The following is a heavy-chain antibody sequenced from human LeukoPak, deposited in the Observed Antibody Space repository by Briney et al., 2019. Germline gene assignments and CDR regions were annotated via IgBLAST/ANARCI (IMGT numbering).Heavy chain of an antibody. Sequence: SETLSLTCTVSGYSINTGYYWGWIRQPPGKGLEWIGSIYHSGSTYYNPSLKSRVTISVDTSKNQFSLKLSSVTAADTAVYYCARLEKLDGADSVDYWDQGTLVTVSS. CDR1: GYSINTGYY. V-gene: IGHV4-38-2*02. CDR2: IYHSGST. CDR3: ARLEKLDGADSVDY. D-gene: IGHD2-21*01. J-gene: IGHJ4*02.